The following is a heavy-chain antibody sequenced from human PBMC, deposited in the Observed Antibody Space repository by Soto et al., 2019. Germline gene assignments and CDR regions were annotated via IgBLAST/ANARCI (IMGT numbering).Heavy chain of an antibody. Sequence: QLQLQESGPGLVKPSETLSLTCIVSGGSITRNNHYWGWIRQSPGKGLEWIGSILYSGSTNYNPYLKSRATFSVETSKNQFSLKLTSVPAADKALYYCARMASSGCYQGSYLASWGQGTLVTVSS. CDR1: GGSITRNNHY. J-gene: IGHJ4*02. CDR3: ARMASSGCYQGSYLAS. D-gene: IGHD6-19*01. CDR2: ILYSGST. V-gene: IGHV4-39*07.